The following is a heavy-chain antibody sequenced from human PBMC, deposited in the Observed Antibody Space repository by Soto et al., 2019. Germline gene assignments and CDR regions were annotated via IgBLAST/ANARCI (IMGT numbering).Heavy chain of an antibody. V-gene: IGHV4-59*01. J-gene: IGHJ5*02. Sequence: PSETLSLTCTVSGGSISSYYWSWIRQPPGKGLEWIGYIYYSGSTNYNPSLKSRVTISVDTSKNQFSLKLSSVTAADTAVYYCARVGGRYCSGGSCYSGSWFDPWGQGTLVTLSS. CDR1: GGSISSYY. D-gene: IGHD2-15*01. CDR3: ARVGGRYCSGGSCYSGSWFDP. CDR2: IYYSGST.